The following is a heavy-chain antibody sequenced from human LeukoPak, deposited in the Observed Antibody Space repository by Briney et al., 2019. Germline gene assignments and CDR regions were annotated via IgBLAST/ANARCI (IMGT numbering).Heavy chain of an antibody. J-gene: IGHJ4*02. D-gene: IGHD6-6*01. V-gene: IGHV1-8*03. CDR1: GYTFTSYA. Sequence: ASVKVSCKASGYTFTSYAMNWVRQAPGQGLEWMGWINPNSGNTRYVQKFQGRVTFTRDTSRGTAYMELSSLRSEDTAIYYCARGASRSFDYWGQGTLLTVSP. CDR2: INPNSGNT. CDR3: ARGASRSFDY.